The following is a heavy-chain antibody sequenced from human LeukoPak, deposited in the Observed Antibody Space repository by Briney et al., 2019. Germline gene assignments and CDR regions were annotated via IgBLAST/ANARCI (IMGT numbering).Heavy chain of an antibody. V-gene: IGHV3-23*01. CDR1: GFTFRAYT. CDR2: ISGSGGGT. CDR3: ANSGGPYYYDSSGYYY. D-gene: IGHD3-22*01. Sequence: GGSLRLSCAASGFTFRAYTMNWVRQAPGKGLEWVSAISGSGGGTYYADSVKGRFTISRDNSKNTLYLQMNSLRAEDTAVYYCANSGGPYYYDSSGYYYWGQGTLVTVSS. J-gene: IGHJ4*02.